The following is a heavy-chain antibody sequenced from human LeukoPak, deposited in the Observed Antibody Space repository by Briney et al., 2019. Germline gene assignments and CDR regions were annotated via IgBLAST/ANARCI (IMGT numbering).Heavy chain of an antibody. CDR1: GFTVSSNY. Sequence: GGSLRLSCAASGFTVSSNYTSLVRQAPGKGLEWVSVIYSGGSTYYADSVKGRFTISRDNSKNTLYLQMNSLRAEDTAVYYCAREAASGYYHEVDYWGQGTLVTVSS. V-gene: IGHV3-66*02. CDR2: IYSGGST. CDR3: AREAASGYYHEVDY. D-gene: IGHD3-3*01. J-gene: IGHJ4*02.